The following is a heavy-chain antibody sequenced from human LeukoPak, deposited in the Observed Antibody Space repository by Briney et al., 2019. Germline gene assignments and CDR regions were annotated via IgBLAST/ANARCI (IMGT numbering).Heavy chain of an antibody. CDR2: IYPGDSDT. Sequence: GESLKISCKGSGYSFTSYWIGWVRQMPGKGLEWMGIIYPGDSDTRYSPSFQGQVTISAGKSISTAYLQWSSLKASDTAMYYCARSDIVVVVADGELYFDYWGQGTLVTVSS. CDR1: GYSFTSYW. V-gene: IGHV5-51*01. J-gene: IGHJ4*02. CDR3: ARSDIVVVVADGELYFDY. D-gene: IGHD2-15*01.